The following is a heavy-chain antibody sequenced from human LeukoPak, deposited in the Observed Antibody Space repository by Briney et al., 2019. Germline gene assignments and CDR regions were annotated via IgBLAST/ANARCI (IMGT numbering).Heavy chain of an antibody. Sequence: SERLCVTCTVSGGSISSGGYYWSWIRQHPGKGLEWIGYIYYSGSTYYNPSLKSRVTISVDTSKNQFSLKLSSVTAAGTAVYYCARDSVNTGGDPWGQGTLVTVSS. V-gene: IGHV4-31*03. CDR2: IYYSGST. CDR3: ARDSVNTGGDP. J-gene: IGHJ5*02. CDR1: GGSISSGGYY. D-gene: IGHD3-10*01.